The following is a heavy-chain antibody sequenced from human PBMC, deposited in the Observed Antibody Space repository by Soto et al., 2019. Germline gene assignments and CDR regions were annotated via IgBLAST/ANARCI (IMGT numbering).Heavy chain of an antibody. V-gene: IGHV1-69*02. CDR1: GGTFSSYT. Sequence: GASVKVSCKASGGTFSSYTISWVRLAPGQGLEWMGRIIPILGIANYAQKFQGRVTITADKSTSTAYMELSSLRSEDTAVYYCARSLPPTDCSSTSCSDYWGQGTLVTVSS. J-gene: IGHJ4*02. D-gene: IGHD2-2*01. CDR2: IIPILGIA. CDR3: ARSLPPTDCSSTSCSDY.